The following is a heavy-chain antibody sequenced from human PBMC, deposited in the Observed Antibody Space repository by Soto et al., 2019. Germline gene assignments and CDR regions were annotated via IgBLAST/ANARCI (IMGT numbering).Heavy chain of an antibody. J-gene: IGHJ3*02. CDR1: VYSVSSSSAA. Sequence: PSQTLSLTCAISVYSVSSSSAAWNWIIQSPSGGLEWLGRTYYRSKRFFDYALSVKGRITIKPDTSKNLFSLQLTSVTPDDTAVYYCARAPVVITSNMEAFDIWGEGTIVSVSS. CDR3: ARAPVVITSNMEAFDI. D-gene: IGHD3-22*01. CDR2: TYYRSKRFF. V-gene: IGHV6-1*01.